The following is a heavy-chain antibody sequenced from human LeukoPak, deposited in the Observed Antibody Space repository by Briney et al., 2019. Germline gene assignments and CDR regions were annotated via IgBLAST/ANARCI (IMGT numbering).Heavy chain of an antibody. J-gene: IGHJ4*02. D-gene: IGHD5-24*01. CDR3: ARVAGTYQASRCDY. Sequence: PGGSLRLSCAASGFTFSSYCMHWVRHAPGQGLVWVSRITSDGTSTAYADSVKGRFTISRDNAKNTLYLQMNSLRAEDTAVYYCARVAGTYQASRCDYWGQGTLVTVSS. CDR1: GFTFSSYC. V-gene: IGHV3-74*01. CDR2: ITSDGTST.